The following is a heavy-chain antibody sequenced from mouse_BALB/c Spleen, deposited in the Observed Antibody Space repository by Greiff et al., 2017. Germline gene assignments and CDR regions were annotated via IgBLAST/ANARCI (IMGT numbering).Heavy chain of an antibody. CDR1: GYTFTDYW. CDR2: IDTSDSYT. J-gene: IGHJ2*01. Sequence: QVQLQQSGAELVMPGASVKMSCKASGYTFTDYWMHWVKQRPGQGLEWIGAIDTSDSYTSYNQKFMGKATLTVDESSSTAYMQLSSLTSEDSAVYYCARGGDGYYFDYWGQGTTLTVSS. V-gene: IGHV1-69*01. CDR3: ARGGDGYYFDY. D-gene: IGHD2-3*01.